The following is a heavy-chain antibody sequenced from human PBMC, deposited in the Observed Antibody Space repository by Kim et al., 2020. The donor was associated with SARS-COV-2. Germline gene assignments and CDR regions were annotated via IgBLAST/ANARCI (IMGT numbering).Heavy chain of an antibody. Sequence: GESLKISCKGSGYSFTSYWISWVRQMPGKGLEWMGMIDPSASYTNYSPSFQGHVTISADKSISNAYLQWSSLKASDTAMYACARLLDDILTGYYGYSGQGTLVTVSS. J-gene: IGHJ4*02. D-gene: IGHD3-9*01. CDR2: IDPSASYT. CDR3: ARLLDDILTGYYGY. V-gene: IGHV5-10-1*01. CDR1: GYSFTSYW.